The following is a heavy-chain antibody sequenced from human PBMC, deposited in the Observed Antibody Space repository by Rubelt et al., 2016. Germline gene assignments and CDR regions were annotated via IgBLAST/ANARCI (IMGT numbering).Heavy chain of an antibody. J-gene: IGHJ4*02. CDR3: AKVGYPPEYHFDY. CDR1: GFTFSSYG. Sequence: QVQLVESGGGVVQPGRSLRLSCAASGFTFSSYGMHWVRQAPGKGLEWVAFIRYDGSNKYYADSVKGRFSVSRDDSKNTLYLQMNSLRAEDTAAYDCAKVGYPPEYHFDYWGQGTPVTVSS. CDR2: IRYDGSNK. D-gene: IGHD5-18*01. V-gene: IGHV3-30*02.